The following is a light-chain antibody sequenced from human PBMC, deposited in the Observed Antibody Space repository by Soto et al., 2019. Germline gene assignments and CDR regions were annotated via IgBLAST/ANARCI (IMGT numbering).Light chain of an antibody. CDR3: QQRNYWQVT. CDR1: QSVSSN. V-gene: IGKV3D-11*02. CDR2: GAS. J-gene: IGKJ5*01. Sequence: EVVLTQSPATLSLSPGERATLSCRASQSVSSNLAWYQQKPGQAPRLLIYGASTRATGIPARFSGSGSGTDFTLTISSLEPEDFAIYYCQQRNYWQVTFGQGTRLEIK.